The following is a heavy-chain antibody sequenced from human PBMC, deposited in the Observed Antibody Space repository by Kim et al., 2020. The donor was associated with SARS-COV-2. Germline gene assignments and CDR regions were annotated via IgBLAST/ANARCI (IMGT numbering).Heavy chain of an antibody. CDR1: GFTFSSYA. CDR3: AKGDEYSSSWWEEHYYYYYGMDV. D-gene: IGHD6-13*01. J-gene: IGHJ6*02. CDR2: ISGSGGST. V-gene: IGHV3-23*01. Sequence: GGSLRLSCAASGFTFSSYAMSWVRQAPGKGLEWVSAISGSGGSTYYADSVKGRFTISRDNSKNTLYLQMNSLRAEDTAVYYCAKGDEYSSSWWEEHYYYYYGMDVWGQGTTVTVSS.